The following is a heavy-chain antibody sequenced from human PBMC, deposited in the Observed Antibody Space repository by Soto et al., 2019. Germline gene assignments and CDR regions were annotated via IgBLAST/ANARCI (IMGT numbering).Heavy chain of an antibody. V-gene: IGHV3-48*01. D-gene: IGHD3-3*01. J-gene: IGHJ4*02. CDR3: ARRGGFGVVISHYFDY. CDR1: GFTFSRYI. CDR2: ISSSSSTI. Sequence: GGSLIRSCAASGFTFSRYIMNWVRQALGKGLEWVSYISSSSSTIYYADSVKGRFTISRDNAKNSLYLQMNSLRAEDTAVYYCARRGGFGVVISHYFDYWGQGTLVTLSS.